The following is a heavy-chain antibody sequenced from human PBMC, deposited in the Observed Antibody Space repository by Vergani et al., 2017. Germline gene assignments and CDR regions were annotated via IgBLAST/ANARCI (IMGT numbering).Heavy chain of an antibody. CDR1: GYTFTSYD. CDR3: ATAGGDSGSYDY. D-gene: IGHD1-26*01. J-gene: IGHJ4*02. Sequence: QVQLVQSGAEVKKPGASVKVSCKASGYTFTSYDINWVRQATGQGLEWMGWMNPNSGNTGYAQKFQGRVTMTRNTSISTAYMELTSLTSEDTAVYYCATAGGDSGSYDYWGQGTLVTVSS. CDR2: MNPNSGNT. V-gene: IGHV1-8*01.